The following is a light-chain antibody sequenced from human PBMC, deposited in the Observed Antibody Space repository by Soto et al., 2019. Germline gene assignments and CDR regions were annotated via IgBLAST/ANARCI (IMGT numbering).Light chain of an antibody. V-gene: IGKV2-28*01. J-gene: IGKJ1*01. CDR2: LGS. CDR1: QSLLHSNGYTY. CDR3: MQSLQTPT. Sequence: DIVMTQSPLSLPVTPGEPASISCRSSQSLLHSNGYTYLDWYLQKPGQSPQLLIYLGSNRASGVPDRFSGSGTGTDFTLKISRVEAEDDGVYYCMQSLQTPTFGQGTKVEIK.